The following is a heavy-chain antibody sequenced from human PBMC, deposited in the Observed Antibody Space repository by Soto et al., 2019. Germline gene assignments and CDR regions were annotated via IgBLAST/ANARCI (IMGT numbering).Heavy chain of an antibody. CDR2: INAGNGNT. Sequence: ASVKVSCKASGYTFTSYAMHWVRQAPGQRLEWMGWINAGNGNTKYSQKFQGRVTITRDTSASTAYMELSSLRSEDTAVYYCARDRSGGTIFGVEYYMDVWGKGTTVTVSS. CDR3: ARDRSGGTIFGVEYYMDV. CDR1: GYTFTSYA. V-gene: IGHV1-3*01. D-gene: IGHD3-3*01. J-gene: IGHJ6*03.